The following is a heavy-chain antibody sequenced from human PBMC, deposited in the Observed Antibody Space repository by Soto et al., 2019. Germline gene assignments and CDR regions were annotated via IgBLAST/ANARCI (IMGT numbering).Heavy chain of an antibody. V-gene: IGHV1-8*01. CDR2: MNPNSGNT. D-gene: IGHD3-10*01. CDR1: GYTFTSYD. Sequence: QVQLVQSGAEVKKPGASVKVSCKASGYTFTSYDINWVRQATGQGLEWMGWMNPNSGNTGYAQKFQGRDTMTRNTSIRTDYMELSSLRSEDTAVYYCARGQGFGELYGMDVWGQGTTVTVSS. J-gene: IGHJ6*02. CDR3: ARGQGFGELYGMDV.